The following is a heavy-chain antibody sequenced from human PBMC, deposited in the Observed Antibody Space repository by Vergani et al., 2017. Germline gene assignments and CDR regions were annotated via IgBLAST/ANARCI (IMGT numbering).Heavy chain of an antibody. CDR3: ASRAGWGYCGGDCQDY. J-gene: IGHJ4*02. CDR1: GFTFSSYS. V-gene: IGHV3-21*01. Sequence: EVQLVESGGGLVKPGGSLRLSCAASGFTFSSYSMNWVRQAPGKGLEWVSSISSSSSYIYYADSVKGRFTISRDNAKNSLYLQMNSLRAEDTAVYYCASRAGWGYCGGDCQDYWGQGTLVTVSS. D-gene: IGHD2-21*02. CDR2: ISSSSSYI.